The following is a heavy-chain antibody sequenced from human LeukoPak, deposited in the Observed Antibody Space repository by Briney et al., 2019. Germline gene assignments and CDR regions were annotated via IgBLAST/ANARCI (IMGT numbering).Heavy chain of an antibody. J-gene: IGHJ4*02. D-gene: IGHD3-10*01. V-gene: IGHV1-18*01. CDR1: GYTFTSYG. CDR3: ARGVWFGELPAHYFDY. Sequence: ASVKVSCKASGYTFTSYGISWVRQAPGQGLEWMGWISAYNGNTNYAQKLQGRVTMTTDTSTSTAYMELRSLRSDDTAVYYCARGVWFGELPAHYFDYWAREPWSPSPQ. CDR2: ISAYNGNT.